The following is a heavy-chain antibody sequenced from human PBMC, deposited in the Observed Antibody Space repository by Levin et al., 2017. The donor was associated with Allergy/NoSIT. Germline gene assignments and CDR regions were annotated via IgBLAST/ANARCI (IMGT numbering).Heavy chain of an antibody. CDR3: ARGRTTVTTQFGHYFDY. CDR1: GFTFSSYE. CDR2: ISSSGSTI. V-gene: IGHV3-48*03. J-gene: IGHJ4*02. D-gene: IGHD4-17*01. Sequence: PGGSLRLSCAASGFTFSSYEMNWVRQAPGKGLEWVSYISSSGSTIYYADSVKGRFTISRDNAKNSLYLQMNSLRAEDTAVYYCARGRTTVTTQFGHYFDYWGQGTLVTVSS.